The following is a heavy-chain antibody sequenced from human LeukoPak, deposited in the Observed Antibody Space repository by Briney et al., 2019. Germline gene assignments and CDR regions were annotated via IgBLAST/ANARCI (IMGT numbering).Heavy chain of an antibody. V-gene: IGHV3-48*04. CDR3: ARGLLGGGATYYFDY. Sequence: GGSLRLSCAASGFTFSSYTMNWVRQAPGKGLEWVSYISSSSNTIYYADSVKGRFTISRDNAKNSLYLQMNSLRAEDTAVYYCARGLLGGGATYYFDYWGQGTLVTVSS. CDR2: ISSSSNTI. J-gene: IGHJ4*02. CDR1: GFTFSSYT. D-gene: IGHD1-26*01.